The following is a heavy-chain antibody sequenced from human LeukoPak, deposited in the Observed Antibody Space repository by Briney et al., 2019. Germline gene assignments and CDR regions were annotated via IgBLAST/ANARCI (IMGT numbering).Heavy chain of an antibody. CDR2: INPSGGST. V-gene: IGHV1-46*01. J-gene: IGHJ4*02. CDR1: GYTFTSYY. D-gene: IGHD5-12*01. CDR3: ARVLGGYAIFDY. Sequence: ASVKVSYKASGYTFTSYYMHWVRQAPGQGLEWMGIINPSGGSTSYAQKFQGRVTMTRDTSTSTVYMELSSLRSEDTAVYYCARVLGGYAIFDYWGQGTLVTVSS.